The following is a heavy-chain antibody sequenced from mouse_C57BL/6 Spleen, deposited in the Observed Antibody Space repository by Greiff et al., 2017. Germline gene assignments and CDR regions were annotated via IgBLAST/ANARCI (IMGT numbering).Heavy chain of an antibody. CDR1: GYAFSSYW. Sequence: VQLQESGAELVKPGASVKISCKASGYAFSSYWMNWVTQRPGKGLAWIGQIYPGDGETNYNGKFKGKATLTAAKSSSTAYMQLISLTSEDSAVYFCARSEGPTVVYCDYWGKGTTLTVSS. CDR3: ARSEGPTVVYCDY. D-gene: IGHD1-1*01. J-gene: IGHJ2*01. V-gene: IGHV1-80*01. CDR2: IYPGDGET.